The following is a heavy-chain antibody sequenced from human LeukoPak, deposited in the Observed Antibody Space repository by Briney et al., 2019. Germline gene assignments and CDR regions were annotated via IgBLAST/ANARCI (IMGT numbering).Heavy chain of an antibody. CDR2: IIPIFGTA. J-gene: IGHJ5*02. V-gene: IGHV1-69*06. CDR1: GGTFSSYA. D-gene: IGHD2-2*01. Sequence: ASVKVSCKASGGTFSSYAISWVRQAPGQGLEWMGGIIPIFGTANYAQKFQGRVTITADKSMSTAYMELSSLRSEDTAVYYCARGGRVVVPAAYWFDPWGQGTLVTVSS. CDR3: ARGGRVVVPAAYWFDP.